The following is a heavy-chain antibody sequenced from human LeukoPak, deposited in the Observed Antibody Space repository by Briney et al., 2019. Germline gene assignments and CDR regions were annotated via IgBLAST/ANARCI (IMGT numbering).Heavy chain of an antibody. Sequence: GGSLRLSCAASGFTFSSYGMHWVRQAPGKGLNWVAFIRYDGGNKYYEDSVKGRFTISRDNSKNTLYLQMNSLRAEDTAVYYCAKPLKAVAPYDYWGQGTLVTVSS. CDR1: GFTFSSYG. V-gene: IGHV3-30*02. J-gene: IGHJ4*02. D-gene: IGHD6-19*01. CDR2: IRYDGGNK. CDR3: AKPLKAVAPYDY.